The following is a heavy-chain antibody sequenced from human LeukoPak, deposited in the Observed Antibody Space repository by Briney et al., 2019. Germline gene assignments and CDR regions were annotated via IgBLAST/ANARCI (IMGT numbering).Heavy chain of an antibody. CDR1: GYTLTELS. CDR2: FDPEDGET. CDR3: ARVEGRYCSSTSCGYYYYYGMDV. J-gene: IGHJ6*02. D-gene: IGHD2-2*01. Sequence: ASVKVSCKVSGYTLTELSMHWVRQAPGKGLEWMGGFDPEDGETIYAQKFQGRVTMTEDTSTDTAYMELSSLRSEDTAVYYCARVEGRYCSSTSCGYYYYYGMDVWGQGTTVTVSS. V-gene: IGHV1-24*01.